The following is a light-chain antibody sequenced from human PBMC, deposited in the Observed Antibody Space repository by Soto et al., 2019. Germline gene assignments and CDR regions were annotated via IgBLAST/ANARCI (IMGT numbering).Light chain of an antibody. V-gene: IGLV1-40*01. CDR2: GNI. Sequence: QSVLTQPPSVSGSPGQSGTISCTGMSSSIGAGYDVHWYQQRPGTAPKLLIFGNINRPSGVPDRFSGSKSGTSASLAITGLQAEDEGDYYCQSYDSTLSARYVFGTGTKATVL. CDR1: SSSIGAGYD. J-gene: IGLJ1*01. CDR3: QSYDSTLSARYV.